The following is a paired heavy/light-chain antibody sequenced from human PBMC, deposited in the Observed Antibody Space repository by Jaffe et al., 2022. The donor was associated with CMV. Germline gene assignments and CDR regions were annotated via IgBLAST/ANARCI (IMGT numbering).Heavy chain of an antibody. V-gene: IGHV4-59*01. CDR3: ASATDTNMILAF. Sequence: QVQLQESGPGLVKPSETLSLTCTVSGGSITYYYWSWIRQPPGRGLEFVGYIFHTGSTNYNPSLKGRITMSVDTSKKQFSLKLSSVTSADTAVYYCASATDTNMILAFWGQGTMVTVSS. CDR2: IFHTGST. D-gene: IGHD3-16*01. CDR1: GGSITYYY. J-gene: IGHJ3*01.
Light chain of an antibody. J-gene: IGKJ4*01. Sequence: EIVMTQSPATLSISPGERGTLSCRASQGVSSNLAWYQHKPGQAPRLLIFDTSTRATGIPARFSGSGSGTEFTLTISSLQSEDFALYYCQQYNNWPRTFGGGTKVEI. CDR2: DTS. CDR1: QGVSSN. CDR3: QQYNNWPRT. V-gene: IGKV3-15*01.